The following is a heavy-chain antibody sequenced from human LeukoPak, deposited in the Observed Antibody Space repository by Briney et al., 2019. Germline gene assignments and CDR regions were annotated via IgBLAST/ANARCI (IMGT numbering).Heavy chain of an antibody. V-gene: IGHV3-23*01. J-gene: IGHJ4*02. CDR3: AKDQSSSGSYYPYFDY. CDR2: IRGSGGST. D-gene: IGHD1-26*01. Sequence: GGSLRLSCAASGFTFSSYAMSWVRQAPGKGLEWVSAIRGSGGSTYYADSVKGRFTISRDNSKNTLYLQMNSLRAEDTAVYYCAKDQSSSGSYYPYFDYWGQGSLVTVSS. CDR1: GFTFSSYA.